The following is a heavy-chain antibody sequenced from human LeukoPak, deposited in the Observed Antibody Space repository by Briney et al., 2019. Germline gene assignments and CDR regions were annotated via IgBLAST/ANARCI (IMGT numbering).Heavy chain of an antibody. V-gene: IGHV4-59*01. D-gene: IGHD2-15*01. Sequence: SETLSLTCTVSGGSISYYYWTWIRQSPGKGLEWIGQIYYTGSTYYNPSLKSRVTISVDTSKNQFSLKLSSVTAADTAVYYCAANDGEYCSGGSCYDYYYYMDVWGKGTTVTVSS. CDR2: IYYTGST. CDR3: AANDGEYCSGGSCYDYYYYMDV. J-gene: IGHJ6*03. CDR1: GGSISYYY.